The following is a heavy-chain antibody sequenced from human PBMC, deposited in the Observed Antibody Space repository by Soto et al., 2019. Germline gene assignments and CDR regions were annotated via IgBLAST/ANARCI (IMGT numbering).Heavy chain of an antibody. CDR1: GYTFTSYG. CDR3: ARAIVVVPAAVYYGMDV. V-gene: IGHV1-18*01. CDR2: ISAYNGNT. D-gene: IGHD2-2*01. J-gene: IGHJ6*02. Sequence: ASVKVSWKASGYTFTSYGISCVRQAPGQGLEWMGWISAYNGNTNYAQKLQGRVTMTTDTSTSTAYMELRSLRSDDTAVYYCARAIVVVPAAVYYGMDVWGQGTTVTVSS.